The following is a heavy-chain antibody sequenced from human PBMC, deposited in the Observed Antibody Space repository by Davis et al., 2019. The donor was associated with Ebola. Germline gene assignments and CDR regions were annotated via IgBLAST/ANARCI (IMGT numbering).Heavy chain of an antibody. Sequence: SVKVSCKPSRFTFTRSAVQWVRQARGQRLESIGWIVVGSGNTNYAQKFQGRVTITRDLSTSTAYMELNSLTSEDTAVYYWAAGGTGGADNWFDPWGQGTLVTVSS. D-gene: IGHD7-27*01. CDR2: IVVGSGNT. J-gene: IGHJ5*02. CDR3: AAGGTGGADNWFDP. CDR1: RFTFTRSA. V-gene: IGHV1-58*01.